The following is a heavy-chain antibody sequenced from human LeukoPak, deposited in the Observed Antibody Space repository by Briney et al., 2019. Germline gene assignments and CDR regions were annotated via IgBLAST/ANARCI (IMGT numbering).Heavy chain of an antibody. V-gene: IGHV3-48*03. CDR3: ARDSSDGGTSSYRQSDH. J-gene: IGHJ4*02. D-gene: IGHD3-16*02. CDR2: ISSSASII. Sequence: GGSLRLSCAASGFTFSSYEMNWVRQAPGKGLEWVSYISSSASIIYYADSVKGRFTISRDNAKNSLYLQMNNLSAEDTAVYYCARDSSDGGTSSYRQSDHWDQGTLVTVSS. CDR1: GFTFSSYE.